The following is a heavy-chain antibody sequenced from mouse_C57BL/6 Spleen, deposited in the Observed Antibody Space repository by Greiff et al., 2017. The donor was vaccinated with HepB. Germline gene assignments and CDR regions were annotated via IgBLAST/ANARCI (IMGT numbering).Heavy chain of an antibody. CDR2: ISDGGSYT. V-gene: IGHV5-4*01. CDR1: GFTFSSYA. J-gene: IGHJ2*01. Sequence: EVKLLESGGGLVKPGGSLKLSCAASGFTFSSYAMSWVRQTPEKRLEWVATISDGGSYTYYPDNVKGRFTISRDNAKNNLYLQMSHLKSEDTAMYYCARDKGIGYYFDYWGQGTTLTVSS. CDR3: ARDKGIGYYFDY.